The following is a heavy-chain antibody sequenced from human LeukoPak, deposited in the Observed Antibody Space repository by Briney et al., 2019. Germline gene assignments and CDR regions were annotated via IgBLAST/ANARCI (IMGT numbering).Heavy chain of an antibody. CDR2: IKSGGGA. D-gene: IGHD3-16*01. V-gene: IGHV3-53*01. Sequence: GGSLRLSCAASDFNVRGNDMTWVRQAPGKGLEWVSVIKSGGGAYYADSVKGRFTISRDNARKSLYLQMNSLRVEDTTVYYCVRGGNYGYLWNAFDIWGQGTMVTVSS. CDR3: VRGGNYGYLWNAFDI. CDR1: DFNVRGND. J-gene: IGHJ3*02.